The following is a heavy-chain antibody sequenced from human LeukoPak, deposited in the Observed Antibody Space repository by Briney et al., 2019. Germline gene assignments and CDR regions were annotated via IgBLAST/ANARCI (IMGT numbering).Heavy chain of an antibody. J-gene: IGHJ4*02. CDR2: IQSDGSTK. CDR3: AKGGSREQWLVLVRLLSY. Sequence: PGGSLRLSCAASGFTFRNYGIHWVRQAPGKGLEWVAFIQSDGSTKCYADSVKGRFTISRDNSQNTLYLQMNSLRAEDTAVYYCAKGGSREQWLVLVRLLSYWGQGTLVTVSS. CDR1: GFTFRNYG. V-gene: IGHV3-30*02. D-gene: IGHD6-19*01.